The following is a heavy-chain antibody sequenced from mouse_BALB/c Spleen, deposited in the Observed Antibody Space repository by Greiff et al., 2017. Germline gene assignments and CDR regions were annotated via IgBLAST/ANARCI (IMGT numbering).Heavy chain of an antibody. D-gene: IGHD2-1*01. V-gene: IGHV5-9-3*01. CDR3: ARHVYYGNVPWYFDV. Sequence: EVQGVESGGGLVKPGGSLKLSCAASGFTFSSYAMSWVRQTPEKRLEWVATISSGGSYTYYPDSVKGGFTISRDNAKNTLYLQMSSLRSEDTAMYSCARHVYYGNVPWYFDVWGAGTTVTVSS. J-gene: IGHJ1*01. CDR1: GFTFSSYA. CDR2: ISSGGSYT.